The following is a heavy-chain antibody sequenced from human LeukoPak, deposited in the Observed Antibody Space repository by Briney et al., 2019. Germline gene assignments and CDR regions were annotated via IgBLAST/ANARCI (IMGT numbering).Heavy chain of an antibody. J-gene: IGHJ4*02. CDR2: INPNSGDT. Sequence: ASVKVSCKASGYTFTGYHVHWVRQAPGQGLEWMGWINPNSGDTNFVQKFQGRVTMTRDTSISTAYMELSRLRSDDTAVYYCARDAVGVNGYFDYWGQGTLVTVSS. D-gene: IGHD1-26*01. CDR1: GYTFTGYH. V-gene: IGHV1-2*02. CDR3: ARDAVGVNGYFDY.